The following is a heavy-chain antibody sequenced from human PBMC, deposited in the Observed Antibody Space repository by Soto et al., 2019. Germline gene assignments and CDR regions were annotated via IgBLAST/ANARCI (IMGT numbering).Heavy chain of an antibody. CDR2: IDNDGINS. CDR3: ARDRRLPLLDDFYHYMDV. CDR1: GFSLRIYW. V-gene: IGHV3-74*01. Sequence: GGSLRLSCDASGFSLRIYWMHWVRRRPGKGLEWVSLIDNDGINSDYADSVRGRFTISRDNAKGTLFLQMNSLRVDDTGVYYCARDRRLPLLDDFYHYMDVWGKGTTVTVSS. D-gene: IGHD2-15*01. J-gene: IGHJ6*03.